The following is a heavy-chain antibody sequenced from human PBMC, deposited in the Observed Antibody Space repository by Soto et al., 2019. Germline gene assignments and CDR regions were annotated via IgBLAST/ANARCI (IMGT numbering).Heavy chain of an antibody. V-gene: IGHV1-2*02. CDR3: ARVTMIVVAGASPYFDP. CDR2: INPDSGGT. D-gene: IGHD3-22*01. Sequence: ASVKVSCKASGYTFTGYYIHWVRQAPGQGLDWMGWINPDSGGTNYAQKFHGRVTRTRDTSISTAYMDLSRLSSDDTAVYYCARVTMIVVAGASPYFDPWGQGTLVTVSS. J-gene: IGHJ5*02. CDR1: GYTFTGYY.